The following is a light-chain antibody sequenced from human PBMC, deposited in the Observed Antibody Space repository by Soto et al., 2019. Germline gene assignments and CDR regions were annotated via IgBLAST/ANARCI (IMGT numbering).Light chain of an antibody. Sequence: EIVLTQSPGTLSLSPGERATLSCRASQSVRSTYLAWYQQKPGQGPRLLIYRASSRATGIPDRFSGSGSGTDFTLTISRLEPEDFAMYYCQQYGSSPLTFGEGTKVDIK. CDR3: QQYGSSPLT. J-gene: IGKJ4*01. CDR2: RAS. V-gene: IGKV3-20*01. CDR1: QSVRSTY.